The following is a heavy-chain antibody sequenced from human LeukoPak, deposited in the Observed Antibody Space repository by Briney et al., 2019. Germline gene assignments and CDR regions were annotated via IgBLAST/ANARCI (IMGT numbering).Heavy chain of an antibody. CDR2: INHSGST. J-gene: IGHJ5*02. V-gene: IGHV4-34*01. CDR1: GGSFSGYY. CDR3: ARGRWGVDTSCYQLCWFDP. Sequence: SETLSLTCAVYGGSFSGYYWSWIRQPPGKGLEWIGEINHSGSTNYNPSLKSRVTISVDTSKDQFSLKLSSVTAADTAVYYCARGRWGVDTSCYQLCWFDPWGQGTLVTVSA. D-gene: IGHD2-2*01.